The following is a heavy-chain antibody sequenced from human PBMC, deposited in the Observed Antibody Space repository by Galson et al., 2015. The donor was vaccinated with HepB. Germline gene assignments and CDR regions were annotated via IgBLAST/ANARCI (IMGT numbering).Heavy chain of an antibody. Sequence: SVKVSCKVSGYTLTELSMHWVRQAPGKGLEWMGGFDPEDGETIYAQKLQGRVTMTEDTSTDTAYMELSSLRSEDTAVYYCATGGITGTTYYYYYAMDVWGQGTTVTVSS. J-gene: IGHJ6*02. D-gene: IGHD1-14*01. V-gene: IGHV1-24*01. CDR3: ATGGITGTTYYYYYAMDV. CDR2: FDPEDGET. CDR1: GYTLTELS.